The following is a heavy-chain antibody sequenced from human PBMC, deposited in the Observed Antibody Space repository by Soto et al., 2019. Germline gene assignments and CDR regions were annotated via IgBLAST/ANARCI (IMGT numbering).Heavy chain of an antibody. CDR2: IKNKNDGGTT. V-gene: IGHV3-15*07. CDR1: GFSIKNAW. D-gene: IGHD3-10*01. Sequence: ELVESGGGLVKPGGSLTLSCAASGFSIKNAWMNWVRQAPGKGLEWVGRIKNKNDGGTTDYAAFVKGRFTISRDASENTLYLHMNGLKTEDTGVYFCTGLWFGEIYNYWGQGSLVTVSS. J-gene: IGHJ4*01. CDR3: TGLWFGEIYNY.